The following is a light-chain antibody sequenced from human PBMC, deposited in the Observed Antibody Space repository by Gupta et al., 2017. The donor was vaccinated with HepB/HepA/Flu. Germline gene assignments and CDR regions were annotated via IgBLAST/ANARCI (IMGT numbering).Light chain of an antibody. Sequence: DLQMTQSPSSVSASVGDRVTITCRASQHISSWLAWYQQKPGKAPHLLIYAASSLQSGVPSRFSGSGSGTDFTLTISSLQPEDFATYYCQQANSFPPTFGQGTKVEIK. CDR3: QQANSFPPT. CDR1: QHISSW. CDR2: AAS. V-gene: IGKV1-12*01. J-gene: IGKJ1*01.